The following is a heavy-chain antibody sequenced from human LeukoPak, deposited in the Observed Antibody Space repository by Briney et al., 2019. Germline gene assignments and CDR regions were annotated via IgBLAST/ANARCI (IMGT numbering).Heavy chain of an antibody. J-gene: IGHJ6*03. D-gene: IGHD5-18*01. Sequence: ASVKVSCKASGGTFSSYAISWVRQAPGQGLEWMGGIIPIFGTANYAQKFQGRVTITADKSTSTAYMELSSLRSEDTAVYYCARARGVDTAMVTSHYYYMDVWGKGTTVTVSS. CDR3: ARARGVDTAMVTSHYYYMDV. CDR2: IIPIFGTA. CDR1: GGTFSSYA. V-gene: IGHV1-69*06.